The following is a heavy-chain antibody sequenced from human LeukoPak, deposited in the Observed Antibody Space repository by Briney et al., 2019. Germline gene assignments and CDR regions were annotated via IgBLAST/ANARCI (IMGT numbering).Heavy chain of an antibody. Sequence: SETLSLTCTVSGGSISSYYWSWIRQPPGKGLEWIGYIYYSGSTNYNPSLKSRVTISVDTSKNQFSLKLSSVTAADTAVYYCARGIGVRYCSGGSCYLISVGMDVWGQGTTVTVSS. V-gene: IGHV4-59*12. J-gene: IGHJ6*02. CDR1: GGSISSYY. CDR3: ARGIGVRYCSGGSCYLISVGMDV. D-gene: IGHD2-15*01. CDR2: IYYSGST.